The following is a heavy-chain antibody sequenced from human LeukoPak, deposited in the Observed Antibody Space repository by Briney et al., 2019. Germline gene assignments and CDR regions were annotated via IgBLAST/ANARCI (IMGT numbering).Heavy chain of an antibody. CDR3: AKDIDSGWHTRSNWFDP. V-gene: IGHV3-30*18. CDR1: GFTFSSYG. CDR2: ISYDGSNK. J-gene: IGHJ5*02. Sequence: GGSLRLSCAASGFTFSSYGMHWVRQAPGKGLEWVAVISYDGSNKYYADSVKGRFTISRDNAKNSLYLQMNSLRAEDTALYYCAKDIDSGWHTRSNWFDPWGQGTLVTVSS. D-gene: IGHD6-19*01.